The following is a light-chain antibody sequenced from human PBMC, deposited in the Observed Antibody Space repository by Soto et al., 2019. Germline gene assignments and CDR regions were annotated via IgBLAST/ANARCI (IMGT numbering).Light chain of an antibody. V-gene: IGLV2-14*01. CDR3: SSYTPSSSLAL. Sequence: QSALTQPASVSGSPGQSITISCTGTTSDVGGYNFVSWYQHHPGKAPKLLIFEVTNRPSGVSNRFSGSKSGNTASLTISGLQAEDDADDYCSSYTPSSSLALFGGGTKRTV. CDR2: EVT. CDR1: TSDVGGYNF. J-gene: IGLJ3*02.